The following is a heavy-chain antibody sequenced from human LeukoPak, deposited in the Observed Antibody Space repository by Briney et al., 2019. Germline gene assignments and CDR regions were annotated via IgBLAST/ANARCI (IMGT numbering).Heavy chain of an antibody. J-gene: IGHJ4*02. CDR3: ARLGGYYDPPGY. Sequence: PSETLSLTCTVSGGSISSPTYYWAWIRQPPGKGLEWIGIIHYSGSTFYNPSLKSRVTISVDTSKNQFSLKLSSVTAADTAVYYCARLGGYYDPPGYWGQGTLVTVST. CDR1: GGSISSPTYY. CDR2: IHYSGST. V-gene: IGHV4-39*01. D-gene: IGHD3-22*01.